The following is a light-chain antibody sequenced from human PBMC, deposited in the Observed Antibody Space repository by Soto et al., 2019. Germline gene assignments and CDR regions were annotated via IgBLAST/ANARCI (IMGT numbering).Light chain of an antibody. CDR2: EVS. CDR1: SSDVGDYDY. Sequence: QSALTQPASVSGSPGQSITISCTGTSSDVGDYDYVSWYQQYARKAPKMMIYEVSNRPSGVSNRFSGSKSGNTASLTISGLQAEDEADYYCSSYRRSNTLLFGGGTKVTVL. V-gene: IGLV2-14*01. CDR3: SSYRRSNTLL. J-gene: IGLJ2*01.